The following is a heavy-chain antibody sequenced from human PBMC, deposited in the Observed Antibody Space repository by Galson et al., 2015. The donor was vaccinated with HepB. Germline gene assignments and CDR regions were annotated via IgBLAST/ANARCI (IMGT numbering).Heavy chain of an antibody. CDR1: GFPFSTYW. Sequence: SLRLSCAASGFPFSTYWMSWVRQAPGKGPEWVANIKPDGSDKYYVDSLKGRFTISRDNAKNSLYLQMSSLRVEDTAVYYCASVDIRNYYMDVWGKGTTVTVSS. J-gene: IGHJ6*03. V-gene: IGHV3-7*01. CDR2: IKPDGSDK. D-gene: IGHD5-12*01. CDR3: ASVDIRNYYMDV.